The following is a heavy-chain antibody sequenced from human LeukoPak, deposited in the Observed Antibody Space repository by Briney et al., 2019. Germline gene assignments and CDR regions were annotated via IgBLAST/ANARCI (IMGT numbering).Heavy chain of an antibody. Sequence: GASVKVSCKASGYTFTGYYMHWVRQAPGQGLEWMGWINPNSGGTNYAQKFQGWVTMTRDTSISTAYMELSRLRSDDTAVYYCARGGNSGSGGYYYYGMDVWGQGTTVTVSS. CDR3: ARGGNSGSGGYYYYGMDV. J-gene: IGHJ6*02. CDR1: GYTFTGYY. V-gene: IGHV1-2*04. CDR2: INPNSGGT. D-gene: IGHD5-12*01.